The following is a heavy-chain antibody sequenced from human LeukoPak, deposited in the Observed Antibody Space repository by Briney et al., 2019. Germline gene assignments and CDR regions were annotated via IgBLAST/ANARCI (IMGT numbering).Heavy chain of an antibody. V-gene: IGHV1-18*01. D-gene: IGHD1-7*01. Sequence: GSVKVSCKASGDTFIRYGISWVRQAPGQGLEWMGWCSTGNGNTNYGQKFQGRVAMTTDTSTSTAYMELRSLRSDDTAMYYCATANNWNYALGYWGQGTLVTVSS. CDR1: GDTFIRYG. CDR2: CSTGNGNT. CDR3: ATANNWNYALGY. J-gene: IGHJ4*02.